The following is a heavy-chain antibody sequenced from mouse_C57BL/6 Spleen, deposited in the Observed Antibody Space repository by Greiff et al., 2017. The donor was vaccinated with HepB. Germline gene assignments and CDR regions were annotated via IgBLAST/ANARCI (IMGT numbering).Heavy chain of an antibody. J-gene: IGHJ1*03. CDR1: GFTFSDYG. CDR2: ISSGSSTI. D-gene: IGHD1-1*01. CDR3: ARPHYYGSSWYFDV. Sequence: EVHLVESGGGLVKPGGSLKLSCAASGFTFSDYGMHWVRQAPEKGLEWVAYISSGSSTIYYADTVKGRFTISRDNAKNTLFLQMTSLRSEDTAMYYCARPHYYGSSWYFDVWGTGTTVTVSS. V-gene: IGHV5-17*01.